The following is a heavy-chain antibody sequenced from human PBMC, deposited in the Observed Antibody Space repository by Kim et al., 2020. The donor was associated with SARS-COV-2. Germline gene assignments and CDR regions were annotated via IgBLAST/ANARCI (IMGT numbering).Heavy chain of an antibody. CDR2: IYYSGST. CDR3: ARERARLLEYRY. V-gene: IGHV4-61*01. Sequence: SETLSLTCTVSGGSVSSGSYYWSWIRQPPGKGLDWIGYIYYSGSTNYNPSLKSRVTISLDTSKNQFSLKLSSVPAADTAVYYCARERARLLEYRYWGQGTLVTVSS. D-gene: IGHD3-3*01. CDR1: GGSVSSGSYY. J-gene: IGHJ4*02.